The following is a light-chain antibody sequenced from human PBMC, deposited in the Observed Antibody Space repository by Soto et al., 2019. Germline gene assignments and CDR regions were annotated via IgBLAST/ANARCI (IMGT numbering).Light chain of an antibody. V-gene: IGKV1-5*01. CDR1: QSISSW. CDR3: QQYNSYSWT. J-gene: IGKJ1*01. CDR2: DAS. Sequence: DIHMTHSPSTLSASVGDSVTITCRASQSISSWLAWYQQKPGKAPKLLIYDASSLESGVPSRFSGSGSGTEFTLTISSLQPDDFATYYCQQYNSYSWTFGQGTKVDIK.